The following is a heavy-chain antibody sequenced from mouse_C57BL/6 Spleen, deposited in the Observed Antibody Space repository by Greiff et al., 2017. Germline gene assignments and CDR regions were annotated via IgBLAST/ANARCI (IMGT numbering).Heavy chain of an antibody. J-gene: IGHJ3*01. CDR3: AREEDDGYYAVFAY. CDR1: GFTFSDYY. D-gene: IGHD2-3*01. CDR2: INYDGSST. Sequence: EVMLVESEGGLVQPGSSMKLSCTASGFTFSDYYMAWVRQVPEKGLEWVANINYDGSSTYYLDSLKSRFIISRDNAKNILYLQMSSLKSEDTATYYCAREEDDGYYAVFAYWGQGTLVTVSA. V-gene: IGHV5-16*01.